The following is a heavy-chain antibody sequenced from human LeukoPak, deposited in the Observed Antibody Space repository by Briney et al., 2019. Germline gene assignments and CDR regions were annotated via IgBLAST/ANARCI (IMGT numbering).Heavy chain of an antibody. J-gene: IGHJ4*02. D-gene: IGHD4-17*01. Sequence: KTGGSLRLSCAASGFTFSSYSMNWVRQAPGKGLEWVSSISSSSSYIYYADSVKGRFTISRDNAKNSLYLQMNSLRAEDTAVYYCARDPGIHGDHEGYFDYWGQGTLVTVSS. CDR3: ARDPGIHGDHEGYFDY. CDR2: ISSSSSYI. CDR1: GFTFSSYS. V-gene: IGHV3-21*01.